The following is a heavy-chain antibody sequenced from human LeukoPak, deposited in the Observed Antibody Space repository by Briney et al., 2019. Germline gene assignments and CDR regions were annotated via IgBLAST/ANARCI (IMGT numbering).Heavy chain of an antibody. CDR3: ARGPLGYYNGDYDY. D-gene: IGHD4-17*01. Sequence: ASVKVSCKASGYTFTSYGISWVRQAPGQGLEWMGWISAYSGNTNYAQKLQGRVTMTTDTSTSTAYMELRSLRSDDTAVYYFARGPLGYYNGDYDYWGQGTLVTVSS. CDR1: GYTFTSYG. CDR2: ISAYSGNT. J-gene: IGHJ4*02. V-gene: IGHV1-18*01.